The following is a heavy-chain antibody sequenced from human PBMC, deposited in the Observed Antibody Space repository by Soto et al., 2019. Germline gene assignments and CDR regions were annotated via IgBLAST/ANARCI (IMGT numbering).Heavy chain of an antibody. Sequence: SETLSLTCTVSGGSISSDTYYWSWIRQHPGKGLERIGYIYYSGSTYYNPSLKSRVTISVDTSKNQFSLKLSSVTAADTAVYYCASVTRTCISTSCYRYYYGMDVWGQGTTVTISS. CDR2: IYYSGST. J-gene: IGHJ6*02. V-gene: IGHV4-31*03. CDR3: ASVTRTCISTSCYRYYYGMDV. CDR1: GGSISSDTYY. D-gene: IGHD2-2*02.